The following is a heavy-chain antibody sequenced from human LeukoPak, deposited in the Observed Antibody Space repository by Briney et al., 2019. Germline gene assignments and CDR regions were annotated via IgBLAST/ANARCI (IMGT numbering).Heavy chain of an antibody. Sequence: PSETLSLTCTVSGGSISSGSYYWSWIRQPAGKGLEWIGRIYTSGSTNYNPSLKSRATISVDTSKNQFSLKLTSVTAADTAVYYCAVTDFWSGYLDYWGQGTLVTVSS. V-gene: IGHV4-61*02. D-gene: IGHD3-3*01. CDR3: AVTDFWSGYLDY. J-gene: IGHJ4*02. CDR2: IYTSGST. CDR1: GGSISSGSYY.